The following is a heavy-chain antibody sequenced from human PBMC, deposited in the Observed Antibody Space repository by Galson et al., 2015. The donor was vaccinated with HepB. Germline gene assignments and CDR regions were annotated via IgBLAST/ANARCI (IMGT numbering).Heavy chain of an antibody. CDR3: ARVALIAAAGTVWFDP. CDR1: GDSVSSHSAA. V-gene: IGHV6-1*01. Sequence: CAISGDSVSSHSAASNWIRQSPSRGLEWLGRTYYRSKWYNDYAVSVKSRRTINPDTSKNQFSLQLNSVTPEDTAVYYCARVALIAAAGTVWFDPWGQGTLVTVSS. J-gene: IGHJ5*02. D-gene: IGHD6-13*01. CDR2: TYYRSKWYN.